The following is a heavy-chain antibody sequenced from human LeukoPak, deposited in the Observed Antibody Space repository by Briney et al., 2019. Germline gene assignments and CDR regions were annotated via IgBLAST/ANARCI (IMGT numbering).Heavy chain of an antibody. J-gene: IGHJ5*01. CDR1: EYTFTVYY. CDR3: ATDGCGHWDASGWYLGNWFDS. V-gene: IGHV1-2*02. Sequence: GASVKVSCKASEYTFTVYYIPWVRQSPGQGLEWMGWINPNSGGTNYAQKFQGRVTMTRETSISTAYMELSRLRSDDTAVYYCATDGCGHWDASGWYLGNWFDSWGQGTVVTVSS. D-gene: IGHD6-13*01. CDR2: INPNSGGT.